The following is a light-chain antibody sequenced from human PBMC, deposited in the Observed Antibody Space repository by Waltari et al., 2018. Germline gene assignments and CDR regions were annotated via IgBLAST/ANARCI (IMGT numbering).Light chain of an antibody. CDR3: QVWDDSSDHVV. Sequence: SYVLPQPPSVSVAPGKTAMITCGADNIGDRTVHWYQQRPGQAPVLVVVDDSDRPSGIPERFSGSNSGDTATLTISRVEAGDEADYSCQVWDDSSDHVVFGGGTKLTVL. V-gene: IGLV3-21*03. CDR2: DDS. CDR1: NIGDRT. J-gene: IGLJ2*01.